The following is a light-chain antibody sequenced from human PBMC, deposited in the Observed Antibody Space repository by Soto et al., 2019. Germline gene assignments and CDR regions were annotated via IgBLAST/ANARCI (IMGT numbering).Light chain of an antibody. CDR2: DVS. J-gene: IGKJ1*01. Sequence: ENVLTQSPATLSLSPGERATLSCRASQSVSSYLAWYQQKPGQAPRLLIYDVSNRATGIPARFSGSGSGTDFTRTISRLEPEDYAIYYCQQRTSWLWTFGQGTKVELK. CDR3: QQRTSWLWT. V-gene: IGKV3-11*01. CDR1: QSVSSY.